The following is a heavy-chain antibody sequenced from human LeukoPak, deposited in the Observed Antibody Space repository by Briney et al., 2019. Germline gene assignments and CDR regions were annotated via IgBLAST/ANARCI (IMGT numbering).Heavy chain of an antibody. CDR2: VYYSGCT. CDR3: ARNYYDSSGYYHFDF. Sequence: SETLSLTCTVSGASIVSSNYHWGWIRQPPGKGLEWIGNVYYSGCTHYNPSLKGRVDMSVDTSKNQFSLKLDSVTAADTAVYYCARNYYDSSGYYHFDFWGQGSLVTVSS. J-gene: IGHJ4*02. CDR1: GASIVSSNYH. V-gene: IGHV4-39*01. D-gene: IGHD3-22*01.